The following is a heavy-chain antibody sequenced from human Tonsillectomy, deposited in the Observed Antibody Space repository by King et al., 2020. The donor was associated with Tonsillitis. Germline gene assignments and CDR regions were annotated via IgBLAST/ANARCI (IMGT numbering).Heavy chain of an antibody. V-gene: IGHV1-69*01. CDR2: IIPIFGTA. CDR3: ARVRYDILTGYRTGYYYCGMDV. J-gene: IGHJ6*02. D-gene: IGHD3-9*01. Sequence: QLVQSGAEVKKPGSSVKVSCQASGGTFSIYAINWVRQAPGKGLEWMGGIIPIFGTAKYAQKFKGSVTIIADDSTSTASMELSSLRSEDTAVYYCARVRYDILTGYRTGYYYCGMDVWGQGTTITVSS. CDR1: GGTFSIYA.